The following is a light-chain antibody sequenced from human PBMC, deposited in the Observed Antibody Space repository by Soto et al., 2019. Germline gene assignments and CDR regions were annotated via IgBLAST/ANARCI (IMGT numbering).Light chain of an antibody. V-gene: IGLV1-44*01. CDR3: AAWDDRLNGWV. Sequence: QSVLTQPPSASGTPGQRVTISCSGSSSNIGSSNVNWYRQFPGTAPKFLIFSDNQRPSGVPERFSGSKSGTSASLAISGLQSEEEADYYCAAWDDRLNGWVFGGGTKLTVL. CDR1: SSNIGSSN. J-gene: IGLJ3*02. CDR2: SDN.